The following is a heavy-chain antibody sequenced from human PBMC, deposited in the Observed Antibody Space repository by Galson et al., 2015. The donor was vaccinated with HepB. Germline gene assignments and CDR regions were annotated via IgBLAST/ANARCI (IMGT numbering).Heavy chain of an antibody. Sequence: SLRLSCAASGFTFNSYAMHWVRQAPGKGLEWVAVISYDGSNKYYADSVKGRFTISRDNSKNTLYLQMNSLRAEDTAVYYCARDFRDLVWHAYYDFWSGYYRGDYYYYGMDVWGQGTTVTVSS. J-gene: IGHJ6*02. D-gene: IGHD3-3*01. CDR2: ISYDGSNK. V-gene: IGHV3-30-3*01. CDR3: ARDFRDLVWHAYYDFWSGYYRGDYYYYGMDV. CDR1: GFTFNSYA.